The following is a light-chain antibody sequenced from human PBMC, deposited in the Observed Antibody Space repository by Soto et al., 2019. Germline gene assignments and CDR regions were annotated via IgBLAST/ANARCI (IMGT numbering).Light chain of an antibody. J-gene: IGLJ1*01. CDR1: SSDVGGYNH. V-gene: IGLV2-14*01. Sequence: QSALTQPASVSGSPGQSITISCTGTSSDVGGYNHVSWYQQHPGKAPKLMIYEVSNRPSGVSNRCSGYKSGNTASLTISGLQAEDEADYYCSSYTSSSTLVFGTGTKLTVL. CDR3: SSYTSSSTLV. CDR2: EVS.